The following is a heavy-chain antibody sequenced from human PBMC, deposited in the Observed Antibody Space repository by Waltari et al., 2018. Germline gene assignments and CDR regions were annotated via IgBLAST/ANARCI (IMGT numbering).Heavy chain of an antibody. J-gene: IGHJ2*01. D-gene: IGHD5-12*01. CDR2: MNPNSGNT. Sequence: QVQLVQSGAKVKKPGASVKVSCKASGYSFTSYDINWVRQATGQGLEWMGGMNPNSGNTGDEEKFQGRVTTTRDTSISTAYRELSSLTSEDTAVYYYARMRGYSLSRYNWYCDLWGRGALVTVSS. CDR3: ARMRGYSLSRYNWYCDL. CDR1: GYSFTSYD. V-gene: IGHV1-8*01.